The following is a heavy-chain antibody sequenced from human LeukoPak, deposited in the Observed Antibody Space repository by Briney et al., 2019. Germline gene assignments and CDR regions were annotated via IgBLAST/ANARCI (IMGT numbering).Heavy chain of an antibody. Sequence: PGGSLRLSCAASGFTFSSCHMNCVRQAPGKGLEWISYIHSTSSTIHYADSVKGRFTISRDNAKNSLYLQMNSLRAEDTAVYYCARVVQDVTGADFWGQGTLVTVSS. V-gene: IGHV3-48*01. CDR2: IHSTSSTI. CDR3: ARVVQDVTGADF. D-gene: IGHD3-9*01. J-gene: IGHJ4*02. CDR1: GFTFSSCH.